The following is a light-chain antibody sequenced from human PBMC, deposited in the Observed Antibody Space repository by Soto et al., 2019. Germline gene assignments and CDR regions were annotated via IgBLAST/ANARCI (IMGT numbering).Light chain of an antibody. Sequence: QSVLTQPASVSGPPGRSITISCTGTSSDVGGYNYVSWYQHHPGKAPKLMIYDVSNRPSGVSNRFSGSKSGNTASLIISGLQAEDEADYYCSSYTSSSTLSTYVFGTGTKVTVL. J-gene: IGLJ1*01. CDR3: SSYTSSSTLSTYV. CDR2: DVS. V-gene: IGLV2-14*03. CDR1: SSDVGGYNY.